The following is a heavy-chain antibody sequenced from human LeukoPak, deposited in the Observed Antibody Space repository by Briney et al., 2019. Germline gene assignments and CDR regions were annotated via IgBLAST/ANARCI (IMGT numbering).Heavy chain of an antibody. Sequence: PGGSLRLSCAASGFTFSSYSMNWVRQAPGKGLEWVSSISSSSSYIYYADSVKGRFTISRDNAKNSLYLQMNSLRAEDTAVYYCARAFDYSRGGVYWGQGTLVTVSS. CDR2: ISSSSSYI. CDR3: ARAFDYSRGGVY. CDR1: GFTFSSYS. V-gene: IGHV3-21*01. D-gene: IGHD4-11*01. J-gene: IGHJ4*02.